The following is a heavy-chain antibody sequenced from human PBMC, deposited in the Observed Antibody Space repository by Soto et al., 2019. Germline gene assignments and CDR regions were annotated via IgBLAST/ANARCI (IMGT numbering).Heavy chain of an antibody. CDR1: GGTFSSYT. CDR3: ASRELGDYESEYYFHF. Sequence: QVQLVQSGAEVKKPGSSVKVSCKASGGTFSSYTISWVRQAPGQGLEWMGRIIPILGIANYAQKFQGRVTITADKSTSTAYMELSSLRSEETAVYYCASRELGDYESEYYFHFWGQGTLGTVSS. D-gene: IGHD4-17*01. V-gene: IGHV1-69*02. CDR2: IIPILGIA. J-gene: IGHJ4*02.